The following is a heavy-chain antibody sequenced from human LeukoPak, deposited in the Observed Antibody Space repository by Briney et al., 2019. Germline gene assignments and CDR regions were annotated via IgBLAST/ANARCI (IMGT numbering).Heavy chain of an antibody. CDR1: GFTFSSYW. CDR3: AREEGGYCSGGSCYHDY. J-gene: IGHJ4*01. V-gene: IGHV3-7*03. D-gene: IGHD2-15*01. CDR2: IKQDGSEK. Sequence: QPGGSLRLSCAASGFTFSSYWMSWVRQAPGKGLEWVANIKQDGSEKYYVDSVKGRFTISRDNAKNSLYLQMNSLRAEDTAVYYCAREEGGYCSGGSCYHDYWGQEPWSPSPQ.